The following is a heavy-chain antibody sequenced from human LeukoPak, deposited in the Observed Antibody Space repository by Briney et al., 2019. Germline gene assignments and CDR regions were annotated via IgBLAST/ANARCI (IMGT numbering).Heavy chain of an antibody. J-gene: IGHJ6*02. CDR3: ARHFWRAFYGMDV. D-gene: IGHD3-3*02. V-gene: IGHV3-7*01. CDR2: IKQDGSEK. CDR1: GFTFSSYW. Sequence: PGGSLRLSCAASGFTFSSYWMSWVRQAPGKGLEWVANIKQDGSEKYYVDSVKGRFTISRDNAKNSLYLQMNSLRAEDTAVYYCARHFWRAFYGMDVWGQGTTVTVSS.